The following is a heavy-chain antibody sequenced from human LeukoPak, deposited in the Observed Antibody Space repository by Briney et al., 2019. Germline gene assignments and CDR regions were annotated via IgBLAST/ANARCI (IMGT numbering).Heavy chain of an antibody. Sequence: GGSLRLSCAASGFTFSSYGMYWVRQAPGKGLEWVAFIRDDGSNTYYAGSVKGRFTISRDNSRNTLYLQMNSLRTEDTAVYYCARDLSWYPDYWGQGTLVTVSS. CDR3: ARDLSWYPDY. CDR2: IRDDGSNT. J-gene: IGHJ4*02. V-gene: IGHV3-30*02. D-gene: IGHD6-13*01. CDR1: GFTFSSYG.